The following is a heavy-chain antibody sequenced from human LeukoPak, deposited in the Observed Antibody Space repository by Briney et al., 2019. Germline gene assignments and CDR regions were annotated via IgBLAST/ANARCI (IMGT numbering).Heavy chain of an antibody. J-gene: IGHJ4*02. V-gene: IGHV3-23*01. CDR3: AKGCNPSFLGGDS. Sequence: GGSLRLSCAASGFTFSSYAMTWVRQAPGKGLEWVSSISVTGGYTYYADSVKGRFTISRDNSNLFLQMNSLRAEDTAVYFCAKGCNPSFLGGDSWGQGTLVTVSS. CDR2: ISVTGGYT. D-gene: IGHD2/OR15-2a*01. CDR1: GFTFSSYA.